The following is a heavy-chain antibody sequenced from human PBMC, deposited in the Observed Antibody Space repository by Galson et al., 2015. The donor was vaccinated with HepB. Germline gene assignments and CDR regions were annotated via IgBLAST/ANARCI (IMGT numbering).Heavy chain of an antibody. D-gene: IGHD3-22*01. CDR2: INPSGGST. CDR1: GYTFTSYY. CDR3: ARGYYDSSGYRPVLYYYYGMDV. J-gene: IGHJ6*02. Sequence: SVKVSCKASGYTFTSYYMHWVRQAPGQGLEWMGIINPSGGSTSYAQKLQGRATMTRDTSTSTAYMELSSLRSEDTAVYYCARGYYDSSGYRPVLYYYYGMDVWGQGTTVTVSS. V-gene: IGHV1-46*04.